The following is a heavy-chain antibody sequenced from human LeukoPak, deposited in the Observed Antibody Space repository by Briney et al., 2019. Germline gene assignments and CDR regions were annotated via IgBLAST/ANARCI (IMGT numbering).Heavy chain of an antibody. D-gene: IGHD6-13*01. Sequence: SETLSLTCTVSGGSISSYYWSWIRQPPGKGLEWIGYIYYSGSTNYNPSLKSRVTISVDTSKNQFSLKLSSVTAADTAVYYCARTGIAAAGTREYYFDYWGQGTLVTVSS. CDR3: ARTGIAAAGTREYYFDY. CDR2: IYYSGST. J-gene: IGHJ4*02. CDR1: GGSISSYY. V-gene: IGHV4-59*01.